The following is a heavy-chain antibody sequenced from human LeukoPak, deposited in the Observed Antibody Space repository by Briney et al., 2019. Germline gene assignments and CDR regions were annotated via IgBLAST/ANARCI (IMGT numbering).Heavy chain of an antibody. CDR2: ISDTSSTI. Sequence: GGSLRLSCAASGFTFNSYSMNWVRQAPGKGLEWVSYISDTSSTIYYADSVKGRFTISRDNAKNSLYLQMNSLRAEDTAVYYCARMAAAATLSWDYYYYYMDVWGKGTTVTVSS. J-gene: IGHJ6*03. D-gene: IGHD6-13*01. CDR3: ARMAAAATLSWDYYYYYMDV. CDR1: GFTFNSYS. V-gene: IGHV3-48*01.